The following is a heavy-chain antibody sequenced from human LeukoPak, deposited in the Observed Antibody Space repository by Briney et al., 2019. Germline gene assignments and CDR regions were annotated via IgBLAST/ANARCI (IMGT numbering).Heavy chain of an antibody. CDR1: GFTFDDYA. Sequence: GGSLRLSCTAYGFTFDDYAMHWVRQAPGKGLEWVSLISGDGGSTYYADSVKGRFAISRDNSKNPLYLQMNSLRTEDTALYYCAKWADGYNEIDYWGQGTLVTVSS. CDR2: ISGDGGST. D-gene: IGHD5-24*01. V-gene: IGHV3-43*02. J-gene: IGHJ4*02. CDR3: AKWADGYNEIDY.